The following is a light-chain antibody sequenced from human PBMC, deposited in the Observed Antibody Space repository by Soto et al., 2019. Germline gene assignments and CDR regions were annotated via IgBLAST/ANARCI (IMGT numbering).Light chain of an antibody. CDR1: SSDVGGYDY. J-gene: IGLJ1*01. CDR2: EVS. V-gene: IGLV2-14*01. CDR3: TSYTRSNTDV. Sequence: QAVVTQPASVSGSPGQSITISCTGASSDVGGYDYVSWYQQHPGKAPKLMIYEVSNRPSGVSNRFSGSKSANTASLTISGLQAEDEADYYCTSYTRSNTDVFGTGTKLTVL.